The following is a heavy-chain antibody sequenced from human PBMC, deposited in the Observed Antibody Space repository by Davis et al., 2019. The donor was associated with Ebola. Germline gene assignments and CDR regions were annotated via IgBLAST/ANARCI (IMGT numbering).Heavy chain of an antibody. Sequence: SETLSLTCTVSGGSISSGDYYWSWIRQPPGKGLEWIGYIYYSGSTYYNPSLKSRVTISVDTSKNQFSLKLSSVTAADTAVYYCAGLSLIVGMDVWGQGTTVTVSS. J-gene: IGHJ6*02. CDR1: GGSISSGDYY. CDR3: AGLSLIVGMDV. D-gene: IGHD3-22*01. CDR2: IYYSGST. V-gene: IGHV4-30-4*01.